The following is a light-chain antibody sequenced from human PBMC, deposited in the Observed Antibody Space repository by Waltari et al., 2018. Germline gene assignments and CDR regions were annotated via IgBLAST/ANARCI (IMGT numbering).Light chain of an antibody. V-gene: IGKV1-5*01. Sequence: DIQMTQSPSTLSASVGDRVTITCRASQSISSWFAWYQQKPGKAPKLLSYDASSLESGVPSRFSGSGSGTEFTLTISSLQPDDFATYYCQQYNSYSPRTFGQGTKLEIK. CDR2: DAS. CDR3: QQYNSYSPRT. CDR1: QSISSW. J-gene: IGKJ2*01.